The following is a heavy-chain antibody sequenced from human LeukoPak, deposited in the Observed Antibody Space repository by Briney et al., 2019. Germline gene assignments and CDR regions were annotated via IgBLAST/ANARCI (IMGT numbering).Heavy chain of an antibody. J-gene: IGHJ3*02. D-gene: IGHD3-16*01. V-gene: IGHV3-9*01. CDR2: ISWNSGSI. Sequence: GRSLRLSCAASGFTFDDYAMHWVRHAPGKGLEWVSGISWNSGSIGCADSVKGRFTISRDNAKNSLYLQMNSLRAEDTALYYCAKDIYPVGARAFDIWGQGTMVTVSS. CDR1: GFTFDDYA. CDR3: AKDIYPVGARAFDI.